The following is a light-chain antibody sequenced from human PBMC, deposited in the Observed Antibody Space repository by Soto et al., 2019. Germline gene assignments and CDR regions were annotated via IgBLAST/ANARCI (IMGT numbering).Light chain of an antibody. CDR3: QQFNSYPLT. J-gene: IGKJ4*01. V-gene: IGKV1-13*02. Sequence: AIQLTQSPSSLSASVGDRVTITCRASQGISSALAWYQQKPGKAPKLLIYDASSLESGVPSRLSGSGSGTDFTLTISSLQPEDFATYYCQQFNSYPLTFSGGTKVEIK. CDR1: QGISSA. CDR2: DAS.